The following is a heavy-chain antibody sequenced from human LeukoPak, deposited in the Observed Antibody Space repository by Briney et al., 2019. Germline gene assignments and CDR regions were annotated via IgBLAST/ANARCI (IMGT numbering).Heavy chain of an antibody. CDR2: IYYSGST. J-gene: IGHJ6*03. Sequence: SETLSLTCTVSGGSISSYYWSWIRQPPGKGLEWIGYIYYSGSTNYNPSLKSRVTISVDTSKNQSSLKLSSVTAADTAVYYCARHRGEYSSSSDYYYYMDVWDKGTTVTVSS. CDR3: ARHRGEYSSSSDYYYYMDV. V-gene: IGHV4-59*08. D-gene: IGHD6-6*01. CDR1: GGSISSYY.